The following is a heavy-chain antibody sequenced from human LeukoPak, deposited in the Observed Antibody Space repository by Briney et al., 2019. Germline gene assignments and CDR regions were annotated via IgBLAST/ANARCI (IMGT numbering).Heavy chain of an antibody. D-gene: IGHD3-16*01. Sequence: GGSLRLSCAASGFTFSSYAMSWVRQGLGKGLEWVSTIRGNGDSTYYTDSVRGRFTVSRDNSKNTLYLQMNGLRAEDTAVYYCAKRGEDPVDLDYWGQGTLVTVSS. CDR1: GFTFSSYA. J-gene: IGHJ4*02. V-gene: IGHV3-23*01. CDR2: IRGNGDST. CDR3: AKRGEDPVDLDY.